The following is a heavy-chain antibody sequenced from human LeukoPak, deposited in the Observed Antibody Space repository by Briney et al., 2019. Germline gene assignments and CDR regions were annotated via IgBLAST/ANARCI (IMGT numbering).Heavy chain of an antibody. Sequence: GGSLRLSCAASGFTFDDYAMHWVRQAPGKGLEWVSGISWKSGSIGYADSVKGRFTISRDNAKNSLYLQMNSLRAEDTAVYYCARDLGSSGWLSGWFDPWGQGTLVTVSS. V-gene: IGHV3-9*01. CDR2: ISWKSGSI. CDR3: ARDLGSSGWLSGWFDP. J-gene: IGHJ5*02. D-gene: IGHD6-19*01. CDR1: GFTFDDYA.